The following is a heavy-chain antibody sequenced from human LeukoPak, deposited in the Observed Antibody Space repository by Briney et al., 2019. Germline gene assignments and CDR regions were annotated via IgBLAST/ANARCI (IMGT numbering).Heavy chain of an antibody. J-gene: IGHJ6*02. CDR2: IYYSGST. V-gene: IGHV4-59*01. CDR1: GGSISSYY. D-gene: IGHD6-6*01. CDR3: ARGIAARRYYYYYGMDV. Sequence: PSETLSLTCTVSGGSISSYYWSWIRQPPGKGLEWIGYIYYSGSTNYNPSLKSRVTISVDTSKNQFSLKLSSVTAADTAVYYCARGIAARRYYYYYGMDVWAKGPRSPSP.